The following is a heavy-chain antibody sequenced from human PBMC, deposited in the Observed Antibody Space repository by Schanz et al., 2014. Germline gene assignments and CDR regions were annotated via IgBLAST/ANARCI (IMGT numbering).Heavy chain of an antibody. CDR1: GASISSSNW. CDR2: IYHSGNT. V-gene: IGHV4-4*02. D-gene: IGHD4-17*01. Sequence: QVQLQESGPGLVKPSGTLSLTCAVSGASISSSNWWSWVRQPPGKGLEWIGEIYHSGNTNYNASHKSGATISVDKSKTQFTLKVRSVTAADTAVYYCARDRGHGDLPGDIWGQGTMVTVSS. J-gene: IGHJ3*02. CDR3: ARDRGHGDLPGDI.